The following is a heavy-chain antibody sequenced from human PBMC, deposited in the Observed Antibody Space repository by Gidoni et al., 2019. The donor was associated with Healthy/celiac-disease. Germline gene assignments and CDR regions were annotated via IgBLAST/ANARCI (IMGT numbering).Heavy chain of an antibody. J-gene: IGHJ4*02. CDR2: MKSKTDGGTT. Sequence: EVQLVESGGGLVKPGGSLRLSCAASGFTFSNAWMSWVRQAPGKGLEWVGRMKSKTDGGTTDYAAPVKGRFTISRDDSKNTLYLQMNSLKTEDTAVYYCTIGADWGQGTLVTVSS. CDR3: TIGAD. CDR1: GFTFSNAW. V-gene: IGHV3-15*01.